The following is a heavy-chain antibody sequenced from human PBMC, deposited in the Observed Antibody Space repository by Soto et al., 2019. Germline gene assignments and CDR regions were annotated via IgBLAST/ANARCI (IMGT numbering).Heavy chain of an antibody. J-gene: IGHJ4*02. V-gene: IGHV4-38-2*02. Sequence: PSETLSLTCALSGYSISSGYYWCWIRQPPGKGLEWIGSIYRSGSTYYNPSLKSRVTISVDTSKNQFCLKLSSVTAADSAVYYCARDLRGIAVAGPLFDYWGQGTLVTVSS. CDR2: IYRSGST. CDR3: ARDLRGIAVAGPLFDY. CDR1: GYSISSGYY. D-gene: IGHD6-19*01.